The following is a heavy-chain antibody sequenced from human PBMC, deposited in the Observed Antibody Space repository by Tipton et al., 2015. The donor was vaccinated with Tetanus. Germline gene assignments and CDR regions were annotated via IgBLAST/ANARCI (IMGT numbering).Heavy chain of an antibody. Sequence: QSGAEVKKPGASVKVSCKASGYTFTSYYMHWVRQAPGQGLEWMGIINPSGGSTSYAQKFQGRVTMTRDTSTSTVYMELSSLRSEDTAVYYCARDSVTIFGVVMGCMDVWGQGTTVTVSS. CDR2: INPSGGST. CDR3: ARDSVTIFGVVMGCMDV. V-gene: IGHV1-46*03. D-gene: IGHD3-3*01. J-gene: IGHJ6*02. CDR1: GYTFTSYY.